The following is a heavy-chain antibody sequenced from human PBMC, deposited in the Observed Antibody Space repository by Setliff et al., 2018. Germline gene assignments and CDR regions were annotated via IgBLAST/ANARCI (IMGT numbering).Heavy chain of an antibody. CDR3: ARSLGSGSYYPLLRFDP. CDR1: GASISSYY. Sequence: SETLSLTCTVSGASISSYYWSWIRQPPGKGLEWIGYIYYGGTTNYNPSLKSRVTISGDTSKNQFSLKLTSVTAADTAVYFCARSLGSGSYYPLLRFDPWGQGTLVTVSS. V-gene: IGHV4-59*08. CDR2: IYYGGTT. D-gene: IGHD3-10*01. J-gene: IGHJ5*02.